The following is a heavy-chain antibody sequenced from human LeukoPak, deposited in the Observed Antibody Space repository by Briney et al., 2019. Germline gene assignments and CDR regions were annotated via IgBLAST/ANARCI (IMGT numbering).Heavy chain of an antibody. CDR3: ARHGYGSGSYYRGYYYYYMDV. J-gene: IGHJ6*03. CDR2: IDTSGST. CDR1: GGSVTNYY. Sequence: PSETLSLTCTVSGGSVTNYYWNWIRQPAGKGLEWIGRIDTSGSTYYNPSLKSRVTMSVDTSRNQFSLNLSSVTAADTAVYYCARHGYGSGSYYRGYYYYYMDVWGKGTTVTISS. D-gene: IGHD3-10*01. V-gene: IGHV4-4*07.